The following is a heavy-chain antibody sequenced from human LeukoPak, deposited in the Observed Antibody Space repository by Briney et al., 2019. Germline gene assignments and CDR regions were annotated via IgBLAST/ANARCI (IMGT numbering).Heavy chain of an antibody. CDR2: ISSSGTTI. D-gene: IGHD1-26*01. CDR3: ARGWDRAHPTGFEFDV. V-gene: IGHV3-48*03. J-gene: IGHJ4*02. Sequence: GGSLRLSCAASGFTFSSYEMNWVRQAPGKGLEWVSFISSSGTTINQPDSVKGRFTISRDNAKNSVHLQMDNLRVEDTAVYYCARGWDRAHPTGFEFDVWGQGTLVTGSS. CDR1: GFTFSSYE.